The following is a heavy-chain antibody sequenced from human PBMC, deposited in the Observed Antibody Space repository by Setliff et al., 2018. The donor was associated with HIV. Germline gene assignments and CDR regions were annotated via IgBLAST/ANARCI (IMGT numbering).Heavy chain of an antibody. CDR2: IKPSGGST. CDR1: GYTFTSDY. D-gene: IGHD3-22*01. J-gene: IGHJ4*02. Sequence: GASVKVSCKASGYTFTSDYIHWVRQAPGQGREWMGIIKPSGGSTSYAQKFQGRVTMTRDTSTSTVYMELSSLRSVDTAVSYCARDGRYYDSSGYFDYWGQGTLVTVSS. CDR3: ARDGRYYDSSGYFDY. V-gene: IGHV1-46*01.